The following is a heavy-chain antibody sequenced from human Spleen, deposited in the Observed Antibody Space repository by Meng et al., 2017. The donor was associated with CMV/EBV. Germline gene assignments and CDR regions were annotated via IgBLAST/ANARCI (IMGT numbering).Heavy chain of an antibody. CDR2: ISYDGSNK. CDR3: ARDSRRDGYNFDY. CDR1: GFTFRSYA. D-gene: IGHD5-24*01. J-gene: IGHJ4*02. V-gene: IGHV3-30-3*01. Sequence: QVQLVESGGGGVQPGRSLRLSCAASGFTFRSYAMHWVRQAPGKGLEWVAVISYDGSNKYYADSVKGRFTISRDNSENTLYLQMNSLRAEDTAVYYCARDSRRDGYNFDYWGQGTLVTVSS.